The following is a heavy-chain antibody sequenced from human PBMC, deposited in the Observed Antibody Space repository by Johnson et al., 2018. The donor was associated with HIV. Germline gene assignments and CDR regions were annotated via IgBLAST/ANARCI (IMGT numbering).Heavy chain of an antibody. CDR2: ISYDGRDA. J-gene: IGHJ3*02. CDR3: ARDGSGNAFDI. CDR1: GFAFSSYA. D-gene: IGHD2-15*01. V-gene: IGHV3-30*04. Sequence: QVQLVESGGGVVQPGRSLRLSCTASGFAFSSYALHWVRQAPGKGLEWVAVISYDGRDAYYADSVKGRFTISRDNSKNTLYLQMNSLRAEDTALYYCARDGSGNAFDIWGQGTRVTVSS.